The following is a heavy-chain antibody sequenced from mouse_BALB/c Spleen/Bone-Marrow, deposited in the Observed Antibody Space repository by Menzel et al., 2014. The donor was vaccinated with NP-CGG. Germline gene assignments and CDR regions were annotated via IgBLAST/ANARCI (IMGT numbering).Heavy chain of an antibody. CDR1: GYTFTTYT. D-gene: IGHD2-1*01. CDR2: INPSSGYT. CDR3: ARVYGNYDTMDY. V-gene: IGHV1-4*01. J-gene: IGHJ4*01. Sequence: VQLQQSGAELARPGASVKMSCRASGYTFTTYTMHWVKQRPGQGLEWIGYINPSSGYTYYNQKFKDKATLTADKSSSSASLHLSSLTSEYSAVYYCARVYGNYDTMDYWGQGTSVTVSS.